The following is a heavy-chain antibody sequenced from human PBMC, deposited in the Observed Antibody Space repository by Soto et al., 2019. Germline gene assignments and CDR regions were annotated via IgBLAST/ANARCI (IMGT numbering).Heavy chain of an antibody. Sequence: QVQLVQSGAEVKKPGSSVKVSCKASGGTFNNYAFSWVRQAPGQGLEWMGGIIPIFGTTNYAQKFQGRVTITADESTGTAYMELGSLISDDTAMYYCGREVGGASGRRFDYWGQGTLVTVSS. V-gene: IGHV1-69*01. J-gene: IGHJ4*02. CDR1: GGTFNNYA. CDR3: GREVGGASGRRFDY. CDR2: IIPIFGTT. D-gene: IGHD3-16*01.